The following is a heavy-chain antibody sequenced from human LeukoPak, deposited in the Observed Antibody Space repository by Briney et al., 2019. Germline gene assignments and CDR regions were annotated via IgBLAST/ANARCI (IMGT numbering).Heavy chain of an antibody. CDR2: IIPILGIA. Sequence: VASVKVSCKASGGTFSSYAISWVRQAPGQGLEWMGRIIPILGIANYAQKFQGRVTITADRSTSTAYMELSSLRSEDTAVYYCARVLVEVGENILEWLLSSYPPGMDVWGQGTTVTVSS. CDR1: GGTFSSYA. CDR3: ARVLVEVGENILEWLLSSYPPGMDV. D-gene: IGHD3-3*01. V-gene: IGHV1-69*04. J-gene: IGHJ6*02.